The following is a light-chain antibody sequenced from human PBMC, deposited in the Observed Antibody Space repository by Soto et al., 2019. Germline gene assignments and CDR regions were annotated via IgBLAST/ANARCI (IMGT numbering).Light chain of an antibody. Sequence: QSGLTQPASVSGTPGQSITISCTGTSSDVGGNKYVSWYQQYPGKVPKLLINKVTNRPSGVSYRLSGSKSGNTDSLTISALLAEDEADYFCASSTSDRLYVFGTGTKVTAL. CDR3: ASSTSDRLYV. J-gene: IGLJ1*01. CDR1: SSDVGGNKY. V-gene: IGLV2-14*01. CDR2: KVT.